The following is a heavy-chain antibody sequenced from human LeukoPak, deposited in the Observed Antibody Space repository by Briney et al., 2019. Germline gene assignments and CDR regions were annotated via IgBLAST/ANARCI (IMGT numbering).Heavy chain of an antibody. V-gene: IGHV3-30*18. CDR1: GFTFSSYG. J-gene: IGHJ4*02. Sequence: GGSLRLSCAASGFTFSSYGMHWLRQAPGKGLEWVAVISYDGSNKYYADSVKGRFTISRDNSKNTLYLQMNSLRAEDTAVYYCAKGNFGGYDSSGYFGYWGQGTLVTVSS. D-gene: IGHD3-22*01. CDR3: AKGNFGGYDSSGYFGY. CDR2: ISYDGSNK.